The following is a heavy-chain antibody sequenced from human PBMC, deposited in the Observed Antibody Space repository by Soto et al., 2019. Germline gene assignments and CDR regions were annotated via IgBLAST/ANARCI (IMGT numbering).Heavy chain of an antibody. V-gene: IGHV4-34*01. D-gene: IGHD3-10*01. CDR1: GGSFSGYY. J-gene: IGHJ6*02. CDR2: INHSGST. Sequence: SETLSLTCAVYGGSFSGYYWSWIRQPPGKGLEWIGEINHSGSTNYNPSLKSRVTISVDTSKNQFSLKLSSVTAADTAVYYCARVRRRRVRGVITSLVSDYGMDVWGQGTTVTVSS. CDR3: ARVRRRRVRGVITSLVSDYGMDV.